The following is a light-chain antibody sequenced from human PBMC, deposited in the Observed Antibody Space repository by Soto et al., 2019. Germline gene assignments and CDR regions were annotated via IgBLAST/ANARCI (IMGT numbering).Light chain of an antibody. Sequence: EIVLTQSPGTLSFSPGEKATLPCRASQSVRSNYLAWYQQKPGQAPRLLIYNSSTRATGIPDRFSGSGSGTDFTLTISRLEPEDFALYYCQQYCDLPQTFGQGTKV. CDR1: QSVRSNY. CDR3: QQYCDLPQT. CDR2: NSS. J-gene: IGKJ1*01. V-gene: IGKV3-20*01.